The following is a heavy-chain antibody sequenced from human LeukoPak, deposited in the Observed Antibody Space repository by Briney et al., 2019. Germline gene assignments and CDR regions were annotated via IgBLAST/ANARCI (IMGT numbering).Heavy chain of an antibody. J-gene: IGHJ4*02. V-gene: IGHV4-59*11. CDR3: ARGRRGRYYDISRYNYFDY. D-gene: IGHD3-22*01. Sequence: NPSETLSLTCTVSGGSISSHDWGWIRQPPGKGLEWIGYIYDSGSTTYNPSLKSRVTILVDTSKDQVSLKLSSVTAADTAVYYCARGRRGRYYDISRYNYFDYWGRGTLVSVSS. CDR1: GGSISSHD. CDR2: IYDSGST.